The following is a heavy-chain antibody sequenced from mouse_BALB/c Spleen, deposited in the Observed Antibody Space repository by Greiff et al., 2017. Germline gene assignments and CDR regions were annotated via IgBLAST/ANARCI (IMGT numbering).Heavy chain of an antibody. CDR3: NPFYYGSTLRDY. CDR1: GFNIKDYY. D-gene: IGHD1-1*01. CDR2: IDPENGDT. Sequence: EVKLMESGAELVRSGASVKLSCTASGFNIKDYYMHWVKQRPEQGLEWIGWIDPENGDTEYAPKFQGKATMTADTSSNTAYLQLSSLTSEDTAVYYCNPFYYGSTLRDYWGQGTTLTVSS. J-gene: IGHJ2*01. V-gene: IGHV14-4*02.